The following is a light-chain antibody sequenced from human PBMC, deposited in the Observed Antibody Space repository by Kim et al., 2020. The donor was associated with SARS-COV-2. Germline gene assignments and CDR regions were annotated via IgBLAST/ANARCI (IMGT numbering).Light chain of an antibody. CDR2: EDD. J-gene: IGLJ3*02. CDR3: QSADPSSHWV. V-gene: IGLV6-57*04. CDR1: SGTITTRY. Sequence: NFMLTQPHSVSQSPGKTVIISCTRSSGTITTRYVQWYQQRPGSAPTTVIYEDDRRPSGVPDRFSGSIDYSSNSASLTISGLKTEDGADYYCQSADPSSHWVFGGGTQLTVL.